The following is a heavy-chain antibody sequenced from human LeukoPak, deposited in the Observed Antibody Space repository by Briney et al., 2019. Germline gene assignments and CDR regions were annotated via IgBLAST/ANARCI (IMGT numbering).Heavy chain of an antibody. D-gene: IGHD1-26*01. J-gene: IGHJ4*02. CDR1: GFTVSSNY. V-gene: IGHV3-66*04. CDR3: ARLPYSWGLDS. CDR2: IYSGGST. Sequence: HAGGSLRLSCAASGFTVSSNYMSWVRQAPGKGLEWVSVIYSGGSTCYADSVKGRFTISRDNSKNTLYLQMNSLRAEDTAVYYCARLPYSWGLDSWGQGARVTVSS.